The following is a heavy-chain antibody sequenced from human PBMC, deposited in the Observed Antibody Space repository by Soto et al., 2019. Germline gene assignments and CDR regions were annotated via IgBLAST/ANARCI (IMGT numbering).Heavy chain of an antibody. CDR2: IYYSGTT. D-gene: IGHD6-13*01. J-gene: IGHJ5*01. Sequence: PSETLSLTCTVCGGSISRGVYYWGGIRQHPGKGLECIGYIYYSGTTYYNPSLKSRVAVSVDTSKNQFSLKLSSVTAADTAVYYCARKAAAGDNWFDSWGQGTLVTVSS. CDR3: ARKAAAGDNWFDS. CDR1: GGSISRGVYY. V-gene: IGHV4-31*03.